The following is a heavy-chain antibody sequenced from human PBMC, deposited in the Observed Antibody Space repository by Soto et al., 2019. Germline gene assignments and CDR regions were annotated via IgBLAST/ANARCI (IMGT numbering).Heavy chain of an antibody. CDR1: GFTFSNAW. V-gene: IGHV3-15*07. CDR3: TTDPRGKRGEAAASGSDFDI. D-gene: IGHD6-13*01. J-gene: IGHJ3*02. Sequence: GGSLRLSCAASGFTFSNAWMNWVRQAPGKGLEWVGRIKSKTDGGKKDYAAPVKGRFTISRVDSKNTLYMQMNSLKTEDTAVYYCTTDPRGKRGEAAASGSDFDIWGQGTMVTVSS. CDR2: IKSKTDGGKK.